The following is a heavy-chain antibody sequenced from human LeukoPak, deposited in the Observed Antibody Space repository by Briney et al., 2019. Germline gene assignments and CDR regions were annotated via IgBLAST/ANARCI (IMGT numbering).Heavy chain of an antibody. V-gene: IGHV3-30*02. CDR2: IRYDGSNK. CDR3: AKDGIAAAGTILYMDV. CDR1: GFTFSSYE. Sequence: GGSLRLSCAASGFTFSSYEMNWVRQAPGKGLEWVAFIRYDGSNKYYADSVKGRFTISRDNSKNTLYLQMNSLRAEDTAVYYCAKDGIAAAGTILYMDVWGKGTTVTISS. J-gene: IGHJ6*03. D-gene: IGHD6-13*01.